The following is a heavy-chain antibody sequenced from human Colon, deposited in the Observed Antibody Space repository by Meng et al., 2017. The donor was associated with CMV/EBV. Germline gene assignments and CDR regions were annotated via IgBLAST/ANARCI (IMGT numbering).Heavy chain of an antibody. Sequence: GESLKISCEASGIAFISYAFHWVRQAPGKGLEWVSAISGSGGSTYYADSVKGRFTISRDNSKNTLYLQMNSLRAEDTAVYYCAKAPSWYDYWGQGTLVTVSS. CDR1: GIAFISYA. V-gene: IGHV3-23*01. J-gene: IGHJ4*02. CDR2: ISGSGGST. D-gene: IGHD6-13*01. CDR3: AKAPSWYDY.